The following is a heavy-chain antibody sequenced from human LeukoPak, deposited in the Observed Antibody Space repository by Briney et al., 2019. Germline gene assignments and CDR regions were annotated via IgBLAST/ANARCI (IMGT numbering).Heavy chain of an antibody. CDR1: GFTFTSYW. CDR3: ARGHFYSIY. V-gene: IGHV3-7*01. Sequence: GGSLRLSCATSGFTFTSYWMTWVRQAPGKGLKWVANIKEDGSEKYYVDSVKGRFSISRDNAKNSLYLQMNSLRAEDTAVYYCARGHFYSIYWGQGTLVTVSS. CDR2: IKEDGSEK. D-gene: IGHD2/OR15-2a*01. J-gene: IGHJ4*02.